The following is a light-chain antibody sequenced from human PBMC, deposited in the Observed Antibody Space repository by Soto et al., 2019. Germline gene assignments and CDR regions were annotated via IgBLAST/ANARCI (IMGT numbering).Light chain of an antibody. Sequence: GDGATITCRASQSISSYVSWYQQKPGKAPKLLIYAASRLESGVPSRFSGSRSGTDFTLTISSLQPEDFATYYCQQSYSRMTFGQGTKVDIK. CDR1: QSISSY. CDR2: AAS. V-gene: IGKV1-39*01. CDR3: QQSYSRMT. J-gene: IGKJ1*01.